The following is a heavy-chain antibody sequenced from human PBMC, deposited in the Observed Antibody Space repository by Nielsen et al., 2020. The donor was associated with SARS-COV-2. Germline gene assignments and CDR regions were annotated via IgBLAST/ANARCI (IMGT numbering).Heavy chain of an antibody. CDR2: IATAGDT. CDR1: GFPLRSYD. V-gene: IGHV3-13*01. J-gene: IGHJ4*02. CDR3: VGIVGAL. D-gene: IGHD1-26*01. Sequence: GESLKISCAASGFPLRSYDMHWVRQTAGEGLEWVSTIATAGDTFYPGSVRGRFTVSRENAKNSFYLQMNSLRAEDTAVYYCVGIVGALWGQGTLVTVSS.